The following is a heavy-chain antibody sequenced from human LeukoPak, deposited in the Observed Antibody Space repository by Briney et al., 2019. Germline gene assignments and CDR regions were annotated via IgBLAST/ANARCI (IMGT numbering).Heavy chain of an antibody. D-gene: IGHD3-22*01. Sequence: GGSLRLSCAASGFTFSSYRVNWFRQAPGKGLEWVSSISSRSSYIYYAESVKGRFTISRDNAKNSLYLQMNSLRAEDTAVYYCARDCYDSSGYYYVAGPCDYWGQGTLVTVSS. J-gene: IGHJ4*02. CDR1: GFTFSSYR. V-gene: IGHV3-21*01. CDR2: ISSRSSYI. CDR3: ARDCYDSSGYYYVAGPCDY.